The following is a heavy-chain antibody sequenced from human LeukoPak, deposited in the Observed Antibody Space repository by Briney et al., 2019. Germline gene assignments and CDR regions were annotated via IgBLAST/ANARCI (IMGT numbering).Heavy chain of an antibody. CDR3: ARHYYMDV. J-gene: IGHJ6*03. CDR2: INHSGST. CDR1: GGSFSGYY. V-gene: IGHV4-34*01. Sequence: SVTLSLTCAVYGGSFSGYYWSWIRQPPGKGLEWIGEINHSGSTNYNPSLKSRVTISVDTSKNQFSLKLSSVTAADTAAYYCARHYYMDVWGKGTTVTISS.